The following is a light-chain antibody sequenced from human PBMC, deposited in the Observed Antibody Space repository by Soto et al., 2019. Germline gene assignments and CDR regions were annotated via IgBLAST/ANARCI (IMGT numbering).Light chain of an antibody. CDR1: ESISTC. V-gene: IGKV1-5*03. CDR2: RAS. Sequence: DIQMTQSPSTLSASVGERVTITCLASESISTCLAWYQQMPGKAPKLLIYRASSLESGVPSRFSGSGSGTDFTLTINRLEPEDFAVYYCQQYGTSSLTFGGGTKVDIK. CDR3: QQYGTSSLT. J-gene: IGKJ4*01.